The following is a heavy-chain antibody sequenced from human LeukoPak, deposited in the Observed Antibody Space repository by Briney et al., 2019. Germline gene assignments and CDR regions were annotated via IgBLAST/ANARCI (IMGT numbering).Heavy chain of an antibody. V-gene: IGHV1-2*02. J-gene: IGHJ4*02. CDR3: ARGPGDYVGGSYRPFDY. CDR2: INPNSGGT. CDR1: GYTFTGYY. D-gene: IGHD3-16*02. Sequence: GASVKVSCKASGYTFTGYYMHWVRQAPGQGLEWMGWINPNSGGTNYAQKFQGRVTMTRDTSISTAYMELSRLRSDDTAVYYCARGPGDYVGGSYRPFDYWGQGTLVTVS.